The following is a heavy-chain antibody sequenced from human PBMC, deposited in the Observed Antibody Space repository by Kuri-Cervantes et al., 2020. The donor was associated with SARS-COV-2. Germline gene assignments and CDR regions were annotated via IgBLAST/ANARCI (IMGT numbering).Heavy chain of an antibody. Sequence: GESLKISCAASGLTFSGYWMTWVRQAPGKGLEWVANIKEDGSQRYYVDSVKGRFTISRDNANSSLYLQMNYLGAGDTALYYCASLGSGKGAIDYWGQGTLVTVSS. CDR3: ASLGSGKGAIDY. CDR2: IKEDGSQR. D-gene: IGHD6-25*01. J-gene: IGHJ4*02. V-gene: IGHV3-7*01. CDR1: GLTFSGYW.